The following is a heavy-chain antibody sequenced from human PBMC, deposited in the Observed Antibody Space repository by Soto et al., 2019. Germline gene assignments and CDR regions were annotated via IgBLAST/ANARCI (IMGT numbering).Heavy chain of an antibody. J-gene: IGHJ3*01. CDR1: GFTFSTYA. V-gene: IGHV3-23*01. D-gene: IGHD3-16*01. CDR3: AKNRDYDYDAFDV. CDR2: INGTGAET. Sequence: GGSLRLSCAASGFTFSTYAMSWVRQAPGKGMEWVSGINGTGAETWYADSVKGRFTIFRDNSKNTLWLQMSTLRVEDTAVYYCAKNRDYDYDAFDVWGQGTVVTVSS.